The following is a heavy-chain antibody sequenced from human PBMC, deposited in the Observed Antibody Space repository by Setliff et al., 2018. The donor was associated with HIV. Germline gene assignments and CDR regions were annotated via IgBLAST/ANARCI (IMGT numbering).Heavy chain of an antibody. CDR1: GFTVSPHA. CDR3: AISSGVSSILTDHYFHH. D-gene: IGHD3-9*01. CDR2: ISGSDDKT. J-gene: IGHJ4*02. Sequence: RLSCAASGFTVSPHAMTWVRQAPGKGLVWVSTISGSDDKTYYADSVRGRFTVSRDRSKNKVYLQVTNLRVEDTAIYYCAISSGVSSILTDHYFHHWGQGTLVTVSS. V-gene: IGHV3-23*01.